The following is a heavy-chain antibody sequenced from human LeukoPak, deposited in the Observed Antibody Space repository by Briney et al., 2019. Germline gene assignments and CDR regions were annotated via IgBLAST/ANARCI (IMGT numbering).Heavy chain of an antibody. CDR1: GFTFSSYG. Sequence: GGSLRLFCAASGFTFSSYGMHWVRQAPGKGLEWVAVIWYDGSNKYYADSVKGRFTISRDNSKNTLYLQMNSLRAEDTAVYYCARTLEGDYSGSYLGDWGQGTLVTVSS. V-gene: IGHV3-33*01. CDR2: IWYDGSNK. J-gene: IGHJ4*02. CDR3: ARTLEGDYSGSYLGD. D-gene: IGHD1-26*01.